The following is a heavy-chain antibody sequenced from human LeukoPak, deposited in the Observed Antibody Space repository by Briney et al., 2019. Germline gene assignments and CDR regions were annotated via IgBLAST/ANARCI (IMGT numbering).Heavy chain of an antibody. CDR3: ARDPGRESFGVVISNWFDP. D-gene: IGHD3-3*01. CDR1: GGSISSCCYY. J-gene: IGHJ5*02. Sequence: SETLALTCTVSGGSISSCCYYWSWIRQHPGKVLGWIGYIYYSGTTYYNASLKSRVTISLATSKNQFSMKLSSVPAADTAVYYCARDPGRESFGVVISNWFDPWGQGTLVTVSS. V-gene: IGHV4-31*03. CDR2: IYYSGTT.